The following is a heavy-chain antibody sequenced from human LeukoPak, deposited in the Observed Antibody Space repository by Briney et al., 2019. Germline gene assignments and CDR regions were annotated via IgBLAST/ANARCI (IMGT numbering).Heavy chain of an antibody. J-gene: IGHJ3*02. CDR2: IDPSDSYT. V-gene: IGHV5-10-1*01. D-gene: IGHD2-15*01. CDR1: GYSFTSYW. Sequence: GESLRISCKGSGYSFTSYWISWVRQMPGKGLEWMGRIDPSDSYTNYSPSFQGHVTISADKSISTAYLQWSSLKASDTAMYYCARHRSGGSCYPSSPNDAFDIWGQGTMVTVSS. CDR3: ARHRSGGSCYPSSPNDAFDI.